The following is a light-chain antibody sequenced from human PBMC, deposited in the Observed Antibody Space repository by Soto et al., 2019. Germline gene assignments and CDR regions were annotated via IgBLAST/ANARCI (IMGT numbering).Light chain of an antibody. CDR1: ENVRTF. V-gene: IGKV3-11*01. J-gene: IGKJ1*01. CDR2: GAS. Sequence: EVVLKMSPVTLSLSHRERATLSCRVSENVRTFVDCYQQKPGQAPRLLIYGASNRATGIPARFSGSGSGTDFTLTISNLEPEDFAVYYCQQLSHWPPWTFGQGSKVDIK. CDR3: QQLSHWPPWT.